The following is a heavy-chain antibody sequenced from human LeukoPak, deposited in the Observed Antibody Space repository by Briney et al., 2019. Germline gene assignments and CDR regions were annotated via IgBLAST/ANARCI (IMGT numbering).Heavy chain of an antibody. CDR1: GFTVSSTY. Sequence: GGSLRLSCAAPGFTVSSTYMSWVRQAPGKGLEWVSIIYSAGSTYYADSVKGRFTISRDNSKNTLYLQMNSLRAEDTAVYYCAKGHCTNGICWLDWGQGTLVTVSS. CDR3: AKGHCTNGICWLD. J-gene: IGHJ4*02. D-gene: IGHD2-8*01. V-gene: IGHV3-53*01. CDR2: IYSAGST.